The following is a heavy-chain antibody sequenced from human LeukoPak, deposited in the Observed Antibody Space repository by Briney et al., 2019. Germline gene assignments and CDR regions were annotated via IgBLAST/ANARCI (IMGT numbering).Heavy chain of an antibody. CDR2: ISAYNGNT. J-gene: IGHJ3*02. Sequence: ASVKVSCKASGYTFTSYGISWVRQAPGQGLEWMGWISAYNGNTNCAQKLQGRVTMATDTSTSTAYMELRSLRSDDTAVYYCASSYYYDSSGYPDAFDIWGQGTMVTVSS. CDR3: ASSYYYDSSGYPDAFDI. CDR1: GYTFTSYG. D-gene: IGHD3-22*01. V-gene: IGHV1-18*01.